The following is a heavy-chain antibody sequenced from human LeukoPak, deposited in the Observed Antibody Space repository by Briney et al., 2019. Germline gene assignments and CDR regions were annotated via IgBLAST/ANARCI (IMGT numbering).Heavy chain of an antibody. J-gene: IGHJ3*02. CDR3: ARRGSSIIVTGGAFDI. D-gene: IGHD1-20*01. CDR1: GGSISSSSYY. CDR2: IYYGGST. V-gene: IGHV4-39*01. Sequence: PSETLSLTCTVSGGSISSSSYYWDWIRKPPGKGLEWIGRIYYGGSTYYHPSLKSRLTISVDTSKNQFSLELSSVTAAATAVYYCARRGSSIIVTGGAFDIWGQGTMVTVSS.